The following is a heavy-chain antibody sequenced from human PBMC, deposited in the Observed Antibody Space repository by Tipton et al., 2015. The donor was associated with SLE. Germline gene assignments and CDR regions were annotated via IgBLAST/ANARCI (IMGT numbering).Heavy chain of an antibody. CDR3: ARGYSSAQGWFDP. CDR2: IYYSGST. V-gene: IGHV4-39*07. D-gene: IGHD6-19*01. CDR1: GGSISSSSYY. Sequence: TLSLTCTVSGGSISSSSYYWGWIRQPPGKGLEWIGSIYYSGSTYYNPSLKSRVTISVDTSKNQFSLKLSSVTAADTAVYYCARGYSSAQGWFDPWGQGTLVTVSS. J-gene: IGHJ5*02.